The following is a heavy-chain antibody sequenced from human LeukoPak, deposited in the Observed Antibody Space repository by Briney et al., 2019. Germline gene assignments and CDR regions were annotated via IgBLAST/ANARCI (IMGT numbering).Heavy chain of an antibody. CDR2: TWYDGSHK. D-gene: IGHD3-10*01. V-gene: IGHV3-33*01. J-gene: IGHJ4*02. CDR3: ARDLLLWFGELSGDSDY. Sequence: PGGSLRLSCAASGFTFSSYGMHWVRQAPGKGLEWVADTWYDGSHKYYADSVKGRFTISRDNSKNTLHLQMNSLRAEDTAVYYCARDLLLWFGELSGDSDYWGQGTLVTVSS. CDR1: GFTFSSYG.